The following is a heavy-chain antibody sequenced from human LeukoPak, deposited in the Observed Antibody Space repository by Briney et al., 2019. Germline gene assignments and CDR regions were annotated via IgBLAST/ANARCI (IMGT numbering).Heavy chain of an antibody. CDR3: AIGPYYDSSGHSNY. V-gene: IGHV1-18*01. D-gene: IGHD3-22*01. CDR2: ISAYNGNT. J-gene: IGHJ4*02. Sequence: ASVKVSCKASGYTFTSYGISWVRQAPGQGLEWMGRISAYNGNTNYAQKLQGRVTMTTDTSTSTAYMELRSLRSDDTAVYYCAIGPYYDSSGHSNYWGQGTLVTVSS. CDR1: GYTFTSYG.